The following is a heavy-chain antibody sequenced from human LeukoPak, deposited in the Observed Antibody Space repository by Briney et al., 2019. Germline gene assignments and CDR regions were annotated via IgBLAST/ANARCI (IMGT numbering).Heavy chain of an antibody. V-gene: IGHV3-48*01. CDR1: GFTFSSYS. J-gene: IGHJ4*02. D-gene: IGHD3-10*01. CDR3: AKSKPYYYGSGSYYKNPFDY. CDR2: ISSSSSTI. Sequence: GGSLRLSCAASGFTFSSYSMNWVRQAPGKGLEWVSYISSSSSTIYYADSVKGRFTISRDNSKNTLYLQMNSLRAEDTALYYCAKSKPYYYGSGSYYKNPFDYWGQGTLVTVSS.